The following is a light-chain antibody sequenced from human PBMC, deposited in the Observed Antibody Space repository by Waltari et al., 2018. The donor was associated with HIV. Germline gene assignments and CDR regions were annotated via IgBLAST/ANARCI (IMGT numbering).Light chain of an antibody. CDR3: AARDDSLNAWV. J-gene: IGLJ3*02. V-gene: IGLV1-44*01. Sequence: QSVLTQPPSASGTPGRSVTISCSGNNSNVGSNPVNWYRQVPGTAPKPRMFSNNQSPSGVPGRFSGSKSGTSAYLAIRGLKSEDEADYYCAARDDSLNAWVFGGGTKVTVL. CDR2: SNN. CDR1: NSNVGSNP.